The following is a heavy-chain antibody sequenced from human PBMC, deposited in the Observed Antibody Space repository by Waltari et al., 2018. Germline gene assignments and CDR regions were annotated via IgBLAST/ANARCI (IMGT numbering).Heavy chain of an antibody. V-gene: IGHV1-18*01. D-gene: IGHD2-2*01. Sequence: QVELEQSGAEVKKPGASVRVSCKAHAYMFTKFGISWVRQAPGQGLEWLGEINVYIGNTNYAQKFQGRVSMTTITSTSTAYLELRDLRSDDTGVYYCVRYATPSGAFDVWGQGTPVTVS. CDR2: INVYIGNT. CDR1: AYMFTKFG. J-gene: IGHJ3*01. CDR3: VRYATPSGAFDV.